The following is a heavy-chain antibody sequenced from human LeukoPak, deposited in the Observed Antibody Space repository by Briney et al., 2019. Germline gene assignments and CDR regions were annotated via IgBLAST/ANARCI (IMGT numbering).Heavy chain of an antibody. CDR3: AKGIPYGSGSYFY. V-gene: IGHV3-23*01. CDR2: IGGNGGST. Sequence: PGGSLRLSYAASGLTFSSYAMSSVRQPPGKGLEWVSSIGGNGGSTYYADSVKGRFTISRDNTKNTLYLQMNSLRAEDTAVYYCAKGIPYGSGSYFYWGQGTLVIVSS. CDR1: GLTFSSYA. D-gene: IGHD3-10*01. J-gene: IGHJ4*02.